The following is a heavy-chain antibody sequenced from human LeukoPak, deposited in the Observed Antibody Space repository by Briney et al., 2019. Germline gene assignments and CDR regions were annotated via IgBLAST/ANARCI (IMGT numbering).Heavy chain of an antibody. CDR3: ARDLAPIPDFGVVRGDLGVYMDV. J-gene: IGHJ6*03. CDR1: GYTLTELS. Sequence: GASVKVSCKVSGYTLTELSMHWVRQAPGKGLEWMGGFDPEDGETIYAQKFQGRVTMTRDTSTSTVYMELSSLRSEDTAVYYCARDLAPIPDFGVVRGDLGVYMDVWGKGTTVTVSS. V-gene: IGHV1-24*01. D-gene: IGHD3-3*01. CDR2: FDPEDGET.